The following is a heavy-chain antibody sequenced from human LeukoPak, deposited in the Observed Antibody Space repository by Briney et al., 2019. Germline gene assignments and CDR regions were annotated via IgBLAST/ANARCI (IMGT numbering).Heavy chain of an antibody. V-gene: IGHV1-18*01. CDR1: GGTFSNYA. J-gene: IGHJ4*02. CDR2: ISSYNGNT. Sequence: ASVKVSCKASGGTFSNYAISWVRQAPGQGLEWMGWISSYNGNTNYAQKLQGRVTMTTDTSTSTAYMELRSLRSDDTALFYCARDRGLTRSGWLDYWGQGTLVTVSS. CDR3: ARDRGLTRSGWLDY. D-gene: IGHD6-19*01.